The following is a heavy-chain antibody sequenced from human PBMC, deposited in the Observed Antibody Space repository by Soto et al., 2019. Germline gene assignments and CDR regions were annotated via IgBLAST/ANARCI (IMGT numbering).Heavy chain of an antibody. Sequence: ASVKVSCKTSGYSFTDYKLHWVRQAPGQGLEWMGWVDPNGGGSNSAQKFQGSVTMTWDTSITTAYLDLTRLTTNDTATYFCATWVDYGDFEGFDYWGQGTLVTVSS. J-gene: IGHJ4*02. CDR1: GYSFTDYK. D-gene: IGHD4-17*01. V-gene: IGHV1-2*04. CDR3: ATWVDYGDFEGFDY. CDR2: VDPNGGGS.